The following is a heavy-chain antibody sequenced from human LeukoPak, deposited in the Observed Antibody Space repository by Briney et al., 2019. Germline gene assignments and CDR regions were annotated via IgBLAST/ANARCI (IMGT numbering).Heavy chain of an antibody. Sequence: GASVKVSCKASGGTFSSYAISWVRQAPGQGLEWMGRIIPTFGTANYAQKFQGRVTITTDESTSTAYMELSSLRSEDTAVYYCARDGCTNGVCHFDYWGQGTLVTVSS. V-gene: IGHV1-69*05. CDR3: ARDGCTNGVCHFDY. CDR1: GGTFSSYA. CDR2: IIPTFGTA. D-gene: IGHD2-8*01. J-gene: IGHJ4*02.